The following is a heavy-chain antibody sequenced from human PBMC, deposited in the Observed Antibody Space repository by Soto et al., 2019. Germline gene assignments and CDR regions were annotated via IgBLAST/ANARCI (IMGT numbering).Heavy chain of an antibody. CDR2: IYYSGST. CDR1: GGSISSRSYY. D-gene: IGHD3-22*01. CDR3: ASRYYYDTITWFDP. V-gene: IGHV4-39*01. Sequence: PSETLSLTCTVSGGSISSRSYYWGWIRQSPGKGLEWIGSIYYSGSTYYNPSLKSRVTISVATSKNQFSLKLSSVTAADTAVYYCASRYYYDTITWFDPWGQGTLVTVSS. J-gene: IGHJ5*02.